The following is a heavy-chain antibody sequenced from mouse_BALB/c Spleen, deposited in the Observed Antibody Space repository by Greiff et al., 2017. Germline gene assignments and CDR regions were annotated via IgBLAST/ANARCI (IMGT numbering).Heavy chain of an antibody. D-gene: IGHD1-1*01. J-gene: IGHJ2*01. CDR2: ISSGGST. CDR1: GFTFSSYA. CDR3: ARDYGSRGYYFDY. V-gene: IGHV5-6-5*01. Sequence: EVKLVESGGGLVKPGGSLKLSCAASGFTFSSYAMSWVRQTPEKRLEWVASISSGGSTYYPDSVKGRFTISRDNARNILYLQMSSLRSEDTAMYYCARDYGSRGYYFDYWGQGTTLTVSS.